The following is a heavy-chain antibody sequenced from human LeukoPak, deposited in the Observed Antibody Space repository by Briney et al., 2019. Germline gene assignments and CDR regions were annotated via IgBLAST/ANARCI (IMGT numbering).Heavy chain of an antibody. CDR3: ARDHLPHFGRLPKKAFIVDGFDP. CDR1: GGTFSSYA. Sequence: SVKVSCKASGGTFSSYAISWVRQAPGQGLEWMGGIIPIFGTANYAQKFQGRVTITADESTSTAYMELSSLRSEDTAVYYCARDHLPHFGRLPKKAFIVDGFDPWGQGTLVTVSS. CDR2: IIPIFGTA. D-gene: IGHD6-25*01. J-gene: IGHJ5*02. V-gene: IGHV1-69*13.